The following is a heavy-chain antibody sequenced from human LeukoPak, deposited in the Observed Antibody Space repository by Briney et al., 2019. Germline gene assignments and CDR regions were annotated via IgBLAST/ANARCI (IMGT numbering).Heavy chain of an antibody. CDR2: ISSSGSTI. CDR3: AKEFTIFGGPGYFDS. Sequence: GGSLRLSCAASGFTFSDYYMSWIRQAPGKGLEWVSYISSSGSTIYYADSVKGRFTVSRDNSKNTLYLQMNSLRAEDTAVYYCAKEFTIFGGPGYFDSWGQGTLVTASS. J-gene: IGHJ4*02. CDR1: GFTFSDYY. V-gene: IGHV3-11*04. D-gene: IGHD3-3*01.